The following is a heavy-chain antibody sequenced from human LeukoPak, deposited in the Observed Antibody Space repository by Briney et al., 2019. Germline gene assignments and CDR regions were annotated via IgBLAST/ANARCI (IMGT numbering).Heavy chain of an antibody. CDR1: GFTFSSYA. CDR3: AKISPLDYGGKPWALDI. D-gene: IGHD4-23*01. J-gene: IGHJ3*02. Sequence: TAGSLRLSCAASGFTFSSYAMSWVRQTPGKGLEWVSGIDTSGGGTYYADSVKGRFTISRDNSKTTLYLQMNSLRAEDTAAYYCAKISPLDYGGKPWALDIWGQGTMVTVSS. V-gene: IGHV3-23*05. CDR2: IDTSGGGT.